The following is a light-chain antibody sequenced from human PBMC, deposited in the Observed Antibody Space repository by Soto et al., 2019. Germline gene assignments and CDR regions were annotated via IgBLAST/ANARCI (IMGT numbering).Light chain of an antibody. CDR1: QSVSSSY. CDR3: QQSYSTSYT. J-gene: IGKJ2*01. CDR2: AAS. Sequence: TQSPGTLSLSPGERATLSCRASQSVSSSYLAWYQQKPGKAPKLLIYAASSLQSGVPSRFSGSGSGTDFTLTISSLQPEDFATYYCQQSYSTSYTFGQGTKLEIK. V-gene: IGKV1-39*01.